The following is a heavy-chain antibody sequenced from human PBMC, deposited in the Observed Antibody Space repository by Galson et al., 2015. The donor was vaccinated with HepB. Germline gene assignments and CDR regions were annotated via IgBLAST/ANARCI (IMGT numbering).Heavy chain of an antibody. CDR2: ITAYNGNT. V-gene: IGHV1-18*01. CDR1: GYTFTSYG. D-gene: IGHD2-2*02. CDR3: ARSPRYCSTSCYNAY. J-gene: IGHJ4*02. Sequence: SVKVSCKASGYTFTSYGISWVRQAPGQGLEWMGWITAYNGNTNYEQKFQGRVTMTTDTSTSTAYMELRSLRSDDTAVYYCARSPRYCSTSCYNAYWGQGTLVTVSS.